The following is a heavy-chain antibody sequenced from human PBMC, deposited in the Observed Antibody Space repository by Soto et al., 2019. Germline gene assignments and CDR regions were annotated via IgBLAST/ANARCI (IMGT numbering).Heavy chain of an antibody. CDR2: ISPSSGAT. D-gene: IGHD3-22*01. CDR3: ARELYDNGPSGLDV. CDR1: GYTFTSYG. V-gene: IGHV1-2*04. Sequence: ASVKVSCKASGYTFTSYGISWVRQAPGQGLEWMGWISPSSGATQYAQKFQGWVTVTRDTSTSTVYLDVSRLKSDGSAVYYCARELYDNGPSGLDVWGQGTTVTVSS. J-gene: IGHJ6*02.